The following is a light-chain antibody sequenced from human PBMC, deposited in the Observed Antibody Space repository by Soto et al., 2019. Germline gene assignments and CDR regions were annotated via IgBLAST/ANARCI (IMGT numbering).Light chain of an antibody. Sequence: DIPMTQSPSTLSASIGDRVTITCRASQSISIWLAWYQQKPGKAPKLLIYDVSSMESGVPARFRGIASGTEFTLTISGLQADECATYHCQQHDSYPVTFGQGTKVEI. CDR3: QQHDSYPVT. V-gene: IGKV1-5*01. J-gene: IGKJ1*01. CDR1: QSISIW. CDR2: DVS.